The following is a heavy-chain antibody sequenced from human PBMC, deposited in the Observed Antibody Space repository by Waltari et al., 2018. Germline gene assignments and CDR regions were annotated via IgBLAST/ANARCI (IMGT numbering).Heavy chain of an antibody. J-gene: IGHJ4*02. V-gene: IGHV1-2*06. Sequence: QVQLVQSGAEVKKPGASVKVSCKASGYTFTGYYMHWVRQAPGQGLEWMGRINPNSGGTNYAQKFQGRVTMTRDTSISTAYMELSRLRSDDTAVYYCARDFTSRLVEASRAYYFDYWGQGTLVTVSS. D-gene: IGHD1-26*01. CDR1: GYTFTGYY. CDR2: INPNSGGT. CDR3: ARDFTSRLVEASRAYYFDY.